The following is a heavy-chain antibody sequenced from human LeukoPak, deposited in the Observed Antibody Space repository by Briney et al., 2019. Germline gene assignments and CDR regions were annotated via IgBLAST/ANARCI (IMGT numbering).Heavy chain of an antibody. CDR2: IKQDGSET. D-gene: IGHD6-19*01. Sequence: SGGSLRLSCAASGFTFSSYWMSWVRQAPGKGLEWVANIKQDGSETYYVESVKGRFTISRDNAKNSLYLQMNSLRAEDTAVYYCAREGEQYDAFDIWGQGTRVTVSS. J-gene: IGHJ3*02. V-gene: IGHV3-7*03. CDR3: AREGEQYDAFDI. CDR1: GFTFSSYW.